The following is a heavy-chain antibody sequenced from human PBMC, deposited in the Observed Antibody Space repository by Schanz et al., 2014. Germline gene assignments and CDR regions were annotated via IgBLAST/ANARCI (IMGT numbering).Heavy chain of an antibody. CDR3: VRDSFVAFDY. J-gene: IGHJ4*02. CDR1: GFTFSDYW. D-gene: IGHD3-3*01. CDR2: IKHDGSVK. Sequence: EVQLVESGGGLVQPGGSLRLSCTASGFTFSDYWMSWVRQAPGKGPEWVANIKHDGSVKDYVDSVEGRFTISRDNAKRSLCLRMNSLRAEDTAIYCCVRDSFVAFDYWGQGTLVTVSS. V-gene: IGHV3-7*01.